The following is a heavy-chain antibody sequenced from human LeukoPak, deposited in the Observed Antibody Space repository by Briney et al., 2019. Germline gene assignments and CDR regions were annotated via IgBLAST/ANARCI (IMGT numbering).Heavy chain of an antibody. Sequence: GGSLRLSCAASGFTFSTYAMSWVRQAPGKGLEWVSTVSTSGGSTYYADSVKGRFTISRDNAKNSLYLQMNSLRDEDTAVYYCARDPHIILDAFDIWGQGTMVTVSS. CDR2: VSTSGGST. CDR1: GFTFSTYA. V-gene: IGHV3-23*01. J-gene: IGHJ3*02. CDR3: ARDPHIILDAFDI. D-gene: IGHD2-21*01.